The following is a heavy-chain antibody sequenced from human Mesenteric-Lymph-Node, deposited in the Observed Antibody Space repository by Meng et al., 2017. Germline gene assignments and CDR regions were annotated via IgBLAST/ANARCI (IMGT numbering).Heavy chain of an antibody. V-gene: IGHV3-13*01. CDR2: IGTAGDT. J-gene: IGHJ4*02. CDR3: ARDGGGSGSYDY. D-gene: IGHD1-26*01. Sequence: GESPKISCAASGFTFSSYDMHWVRQATGKGLEWVSAIGTAGDTYYPGSVKGRFTISRENAKNSLYLQMNSLRAGDTAVYYCARDGGGSGSYDYWGQGTLVTVSS. CDR1: GFTFSSYD.